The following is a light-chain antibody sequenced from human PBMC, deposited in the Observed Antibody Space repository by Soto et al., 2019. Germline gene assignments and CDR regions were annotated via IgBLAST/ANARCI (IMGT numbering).Light chain of an antibody. CDR3: AAWDDSLSGYV. CDR2: GNN. J-gene: IGLJ1*01. CDR1: SSNIGSNY. Sequence: QLVLTQPPSASGTPGQRVTISCSGSSSNIGSNYVYWYQQLPGTAPKLLTFGNNQRPSGVPDRFSGSKSGTSASLAISGLRSEDEADYYCAAWDDSLSGYVFGTGTKLTVL. V-gene: IGLV1-47*02.